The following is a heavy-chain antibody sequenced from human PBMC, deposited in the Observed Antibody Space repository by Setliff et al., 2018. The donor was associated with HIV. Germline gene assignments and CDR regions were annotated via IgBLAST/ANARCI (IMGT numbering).Heavy chain of an antibody. Sequence: PSETLSLTCSVSGYSINTAYYWGWIRQSPGKGLEWSGGFHHSGSTHYNPSLKSRVTISGQTSNNQFSLQLTSVTAADTAVYYCARQGAGYYYDSREYYTGNGFDMWGQGTMVTVSS. CDR1: GYSINTAYY. V-gene: IGHV4-38-2*01. CDR3: ARQGAGYYYDSREYYTGNGFDM. D-gene: IGHD3-22*01. J-gene: IGHJ3*02. CDR2: FHHSGST.